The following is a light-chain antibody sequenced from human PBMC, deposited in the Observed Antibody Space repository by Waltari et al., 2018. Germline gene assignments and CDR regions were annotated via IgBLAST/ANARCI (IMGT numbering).Light chain of an antibody. Sequence: PSVPSISFTCYQQKLGQAPSLLFYGTSSRATGIPDRFSGSGSGTDFTLTISRLEPENFAVYYCQQYDGEVVTFGGGTKVEI. V-gene: IGKV3-20*01. J-gene: IGKJ4*01. CDR2: GTS. CDR3: QQYDGEVVT. CDR1: PSVPSIS.